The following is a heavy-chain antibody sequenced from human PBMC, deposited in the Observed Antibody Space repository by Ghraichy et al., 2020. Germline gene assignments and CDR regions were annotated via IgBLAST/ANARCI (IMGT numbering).Heavy chain of an antibody. Sequence: GSLRLSCAASGFTFSSYSMNWVRQAPGKGLEWVSSISSSSYIYYADSVKGRFTISRDNAKNSLYLQMNSLRAEDTAVYYCARDQDYDSSGFWGQGTLVTVSS. CDR1: GFTFSSYS. J-gene: IGHJ4*02. D-gene: IGHD3-22*01. V-gene: IGHV3-21*01. CDR3: ARDQDYDSSGF. CDR2: ISSSSYI.